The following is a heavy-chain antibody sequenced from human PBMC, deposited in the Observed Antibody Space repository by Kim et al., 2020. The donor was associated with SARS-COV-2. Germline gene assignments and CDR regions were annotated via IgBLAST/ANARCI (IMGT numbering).Heavy chain of an antibody. J-gene: IGHJ6*01. V-gene: IGHV3-30*04. CDR1: GFTFSNYA. CDR2: ISYDGSNK. D-gene: IGHD2-21*01. Sequence: GGSLRLSCAASGFTFSNYAMHWVRQAPGKGLEWVAVISYDGSNKYCADSVKGRFTISRDNSKNTLYLQMNSLRAEDTAMYYCARGFEIGDYGFVRTEYY. CDR3: ARGFEIGDYGFVRTEYY.